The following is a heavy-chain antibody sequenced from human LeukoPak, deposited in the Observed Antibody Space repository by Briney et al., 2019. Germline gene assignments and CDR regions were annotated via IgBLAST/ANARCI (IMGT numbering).Heavy chain of an antibody. D-gene: IGHD6-19*01. J-gene: IGHJ4*02. Sequence: SETLSLTCAVYGGSFSGYYWSWIRQPPGKGLEWIGEINHSGSTNHNPSLKSRVTISVDTSKNQFSLKLSSVTAADTAVYYCARGRSSSGFDYWGRGTLVTVSS. V-gene: IGHV4-34*01. CDR3: ARGRSSSGFDY. CDR2: INHSGST. CDR1: GGSFSGYY.